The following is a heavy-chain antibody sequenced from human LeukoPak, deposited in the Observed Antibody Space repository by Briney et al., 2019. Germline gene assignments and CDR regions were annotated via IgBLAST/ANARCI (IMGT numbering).Heavy chain of an antibody. J-gene: IGHJ4*02. CDR3: ARDRPPYSSVIDY. Sequence: PGGSLRLSCAASGFTFSSYTMSWVRQAPGKGLEWVSVISISAGTTIYADSVKGRFTISRDNAKNSLYLQMNSLRAEDTAVYYCARDRPPYSSVIDYWGQGTLVTVSS. V-gene: IGHV3-23*01. CDR2: ISISAGTT. CDR1: GFTFSSYT. D-gene: IGHD6-19*01.